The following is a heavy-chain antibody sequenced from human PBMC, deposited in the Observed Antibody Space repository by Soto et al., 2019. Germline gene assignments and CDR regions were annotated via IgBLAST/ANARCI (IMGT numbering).Heavy chain of an antibody. CDR1: GISFRNSG. CDR3: ERDKGVTSLDY. J-gene: IGHJ4*02. V-gene: IGHV3-33*01. Sequence: QVQQVQSEGGVVQPGRSLRLSCVMSGISFRNSGMHWVRQAPGKGLEWVAMIWSDGSSKFYADSVQGRFTISRDNSMDTLYLQMTSLRSDDTAIYYCERDKGVTSLDYWGQGTLVTVSS. CDR2: IWSDGSSK. D-gene: IGHD2-2*01.